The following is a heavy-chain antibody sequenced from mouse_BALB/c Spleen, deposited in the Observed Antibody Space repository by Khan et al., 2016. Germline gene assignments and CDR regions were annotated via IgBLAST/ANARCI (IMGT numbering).Heavy chain of an antibody. CDR3: VRQQLLTPYWYCDV. Sequence: EVQLVESGGGLVQPKGSLKLSCAASGFTFNTYAMNWVRQAPGKGLEWVARIRSKSNNYATYYADSVKDRFTISRDDSQSMLYLQMNNLKTEDTAMYYCVRQQLLTPYWYCDVWGAGTTVTVSS. D-gene: IGHD2-12*01. CDR2: IRSKSNNYAT. V-gene: IGHV10-1*02. CDR1: GFTFNTYA. J-gene: IGHJ1*01.